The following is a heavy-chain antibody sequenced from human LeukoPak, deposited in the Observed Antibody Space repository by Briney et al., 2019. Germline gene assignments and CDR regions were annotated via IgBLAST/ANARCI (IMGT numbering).Heavy chain of an antibody. J-gene: IGHJ4*02. CDR2: IYYSGSA. CDR1: GFTVSSNY. Sequence: LRLSCAASGFTVSSNYMSWIRQHPGKGLEWIGYIYYSGSAYYNPSLKSRVTISVDTSKNQFSLKLTSVTAADTAVYYCARVSGFCSSATCYEFDYWGQGTLVTVSS. D-gene: IGHD2-2*01. CDR3: ARVSGFCSSATCYEFDY. V-gene: IGHV4-31*02.